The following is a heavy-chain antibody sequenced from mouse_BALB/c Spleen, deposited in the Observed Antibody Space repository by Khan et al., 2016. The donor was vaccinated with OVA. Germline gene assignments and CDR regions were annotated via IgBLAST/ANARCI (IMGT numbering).Heavy chain of an antibody. V-gene: IGHV5-6*01. D-gene: IGHD1-1*01. CDR3: ARLAYYYDSEGFAY. J-gene: IGHJ3*01. CDR1: GFTFSTYG. Sequence: EVKLMESGGDLVKPGGSLKLSCAASGFTFSTYGMSWVRQTPDKRLEWVATVSTGGGYTYYPDSVKGRLTISRDNAKNTLYLQMSSLKYEDTAMFYCARLAYYYDSEGFAYWGQGTLVTVSA. CDR2: VSTGGGYT.